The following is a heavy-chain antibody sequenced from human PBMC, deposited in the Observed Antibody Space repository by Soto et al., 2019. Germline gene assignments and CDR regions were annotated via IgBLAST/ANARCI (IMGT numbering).Heavy chain of an antibody. Sequence: SETLSLTCTVSGASISGFYWSWIRKSAGKGLEWIGRIYATGTTDYNPSLKSRVMMSVDTSKKQFSLKLRSVTAADTAVYYCVRDGTKTLRDWFDPWGQG. CDR2: IYATGTT. CDR1: GASISGFY. D-gene: IGHD1-1*01. V-gene: IGHV4-4*07. J-gene: IGHJ5*02. CDR3: VRDGTKTLRDWFDP.